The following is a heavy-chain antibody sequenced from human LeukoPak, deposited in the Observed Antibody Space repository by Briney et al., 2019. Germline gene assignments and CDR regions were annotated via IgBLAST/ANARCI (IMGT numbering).Heavy chain of an antibody. D-gene: IGHD3-16*01. J-gene: IGHJ5*02. CDR3: AKGGGSRGPFDP. V-gene: IGHV3-23*01. Sequence: PGGSLRLSCAASGFTFSSYAMSWVRQAPGKGLEWVSAISGSGGSTYCADSVKGRFTISRDYSKNTLYLQMNSLRAEDTAVYYCAKGGGSRGPFDPWGQGTLVTVSS. CDR1: GFTFSSYA. CDR2: ISGSGGST.